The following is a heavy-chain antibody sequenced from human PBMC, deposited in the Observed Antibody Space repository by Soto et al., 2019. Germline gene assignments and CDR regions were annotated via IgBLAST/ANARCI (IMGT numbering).Heavy chain of an antibody. V-gene: IGHV3-30*18. CDR1: GFTFSSYG. CDR2: ISYDGSNK. D-gene: IGHD3-22*01. Sequence: PGGSLRLSCAASGFTFSSYGMHWVRQAPGKGLEWVAVISYDGSNKYYADSVKGRFTISRDNSKNTLYLQMNSLRAEDTAVYYCAKDGWLLPLSYYYDSSGYYLGFQDYWGQGTLVTVSS. CDR3: AKDGWLLPLSYYYDSSGYYLGFQDY. J-gene: IGHJ4*02.